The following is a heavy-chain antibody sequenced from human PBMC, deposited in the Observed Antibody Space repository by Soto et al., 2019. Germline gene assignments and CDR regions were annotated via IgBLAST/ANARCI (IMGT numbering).Heavy chain of an antibody. CDR2: ISSSGSTI. CDR1: GFTFSSYE. V-gene: IGHV3-48*03. J-gene: IGHJ4*02. Sequence: PGGSLRLSCAASGFTFSSYEMNWVRQAPGKGLEWVSYISSSGSTIYYADSVKGRFTISRDNAKNSLYLQMNSLRAEDTAVYYCARDGVGIAARPSQFDYWGQGTLVTVSS. D-gene: IGHD6-6*01. CDR3: ARDGVGIAARPSQFDY.